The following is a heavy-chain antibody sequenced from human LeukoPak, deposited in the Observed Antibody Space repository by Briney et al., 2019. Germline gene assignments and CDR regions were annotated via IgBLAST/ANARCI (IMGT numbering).Heavy chain of an antibody. D-gene: IGHD6-13*01. Sequence: SQTLSLTCAISGDSVSSNSAAWNWIRQSPSRGLEWLGRTYYRSKWYTDYALSVKSRITINPDTSKNQLSLQLSSVTAADTAVYYCAREPVSSSWYFDYWGQGTLVTVSS. J-gene: IGHJ4*02. V-gene: IGHV6-1*01. CDR2: TYYRSKWYT. CDR3: AREPVSSSWYFDY. CDR1: GDSVSSNSAA.